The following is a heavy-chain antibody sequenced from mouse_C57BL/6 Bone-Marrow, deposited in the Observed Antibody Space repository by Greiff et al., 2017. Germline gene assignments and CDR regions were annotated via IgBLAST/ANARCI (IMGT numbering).Heavy chain of an antibody. V-gene: IGHV5-4*01. CDR2: ISDGGSYT. CDR1: GFTFSSYA. CDR3: ARDFYWYFDV. J-gene: IGHJ1*03. Sequence: EVKLVESGGGLVKPGGSLKLSCAASGFTFSSYAMSWVRQTPEKRLEWVATISDGGSYTYYPDNVKGRFTISRDNAKNNLYLQMSHLKSEDTAMYYWARDFYWYFDVWGTGTTVTVSS.